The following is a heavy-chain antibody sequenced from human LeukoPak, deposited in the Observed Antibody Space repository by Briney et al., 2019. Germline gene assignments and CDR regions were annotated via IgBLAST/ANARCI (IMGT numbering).Heavy chain of an antibody. V-gene: IGHV4-59*08. D-gene: IGHD3-22*01. CDR3: ARHFTYYYGSNGYPRDAFDI. J-gene: IGHJ3*02. Sequence: SETLSLTCTVSGGSISGYYWSWIRQSPGKGLLWIGYMYYSGSSNYNPSLKSRVTMSIDMSKNQFSLKLSSVTAADTALYYCARHFTYYYGSNGYPRDAFDIWGQGTMVTVSS. CDR1: GGSISGYY. CDR2: MYYSGSS.